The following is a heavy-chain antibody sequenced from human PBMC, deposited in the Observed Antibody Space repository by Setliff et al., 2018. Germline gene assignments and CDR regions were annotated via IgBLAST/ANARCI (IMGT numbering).Heavy chain of an antibody. J-gene: IGHJ6*02. CDR3: ARKKTVYWYYGMDV. D-gene: IGHD2-15*01. CDR1: GGPISSSNW. Sequence: PSLTCAVSGGPISSSNWWSWVRQPPGKGLEWIGEINHSGSTNYNPSLKSRVTISVDTSKNQFSLKLSSVTAADTAVYYCARKKTVYWYYGMDVWGQGTTVTVSS. V-gene: IGHV4-4*02. CDR2: INHSGST.